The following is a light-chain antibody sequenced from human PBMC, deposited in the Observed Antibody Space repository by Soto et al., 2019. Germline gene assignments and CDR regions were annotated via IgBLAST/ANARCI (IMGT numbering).Light chain of an antibody. CDR3: QHYNSYSEA. V-gene: IGKV1-5*03. CDR1: QSISSW. J-gene: IGKJ1*01. CDR2: KAS. Sequence: DIQMTQSPSTLSGSVGDRVTITCRASQSISSWLAWYQHKPGKAPKLMIYKASTLKSGVPSRFRGSGSGTEFTLTISSLQPDDFETYYCQHYNSYSEAFGQGTKVDIK.